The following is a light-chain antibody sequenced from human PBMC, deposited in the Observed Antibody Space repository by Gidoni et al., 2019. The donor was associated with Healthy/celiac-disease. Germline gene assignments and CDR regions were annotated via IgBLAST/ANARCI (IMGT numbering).Light chain of an antibody. Sequence: EIVLTQSPGTLSLSPGERATLSCRASQSVSSSYLAWYQQKPGQAPRLLIYGASSSATCIPDRFSGSGSVTDFTLTISRLEPEDFAVYYCQQYGSSPWTFGQETKVEIK. CDR3: QQYGSSPWT. CDR1: QSVSSSY. J-gene: IGKJ1*01. V-gene: IGKV3-20*01. CDR2: GAS.